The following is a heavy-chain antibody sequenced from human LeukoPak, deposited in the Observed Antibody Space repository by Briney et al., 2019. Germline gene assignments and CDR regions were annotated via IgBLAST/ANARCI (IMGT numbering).Heavy chain of an antibody. V-gene: IGHV4-39*01. CDR2: IYYSGST. CDR1: GGSISSSSYY. Sequence: SETLSLTCTVSGGSISSSSYYWGWIRQPPGKGLEWIGSIYYSGSTYYNPSLKSRVTISVVTSKNQFSLKLSSVTAADTAVYYCASLTSAQPECWGQGTLVTVSS. J-gene: IGHJ4*02. CDR3: ASLTSAQPEC.